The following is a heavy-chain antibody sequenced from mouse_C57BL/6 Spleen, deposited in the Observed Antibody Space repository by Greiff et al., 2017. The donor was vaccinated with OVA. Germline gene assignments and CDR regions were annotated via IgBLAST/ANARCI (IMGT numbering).Heavy chain of an antibody. D-gene: IGHD4-1*01. Sequence: QVQLQQPGAELVMPGASVKLSCKASGYTFTSYWMHWVKQRPGQGLEWIGEIDPSDSYTNSNQKFKGKSTLTVDKSSSTAYMQLSSLTSEDSAVYYCARRELGRDWFAYWGQGTLVTVSA. J-gene: IGHJ3*01. V-gene: IGHV1-69*01. CDR2: IDPSDSYT. CDR1: GYTFTSYW. CDR3: ARRELGRDWFAY.